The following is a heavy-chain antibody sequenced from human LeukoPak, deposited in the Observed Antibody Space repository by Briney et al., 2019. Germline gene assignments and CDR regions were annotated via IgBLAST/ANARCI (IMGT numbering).Heavy chain of an antibody. CDR2: INPSGGST. D-gene: IGHD4-17*01. V-gene: IGHV1-46*01. J-gene: IGHJ4*02. CDR1: GYTFTSYY. Sequence: ASVKVSCKASGYTFTSYYMHWVRQAPGQGLEWMGIINPSGGSTSYAQKFQGRVTMTRDTSTSTVYMELSSLRSEDTAVYYCAIHPTVTTSGDYWGQGTPVTVSS. CDR3: AIHPTVTTSGDY.